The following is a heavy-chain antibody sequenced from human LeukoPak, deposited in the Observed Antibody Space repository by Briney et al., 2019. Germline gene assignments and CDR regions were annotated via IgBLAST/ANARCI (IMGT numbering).Heavy chain of an antibody. CDR1: GFTFSSYA. CDR3: AIMHPYYDGNGYWVQ. Sequence: GESLRLSCAASGFTFSSYAMSWVRQAPGKGLESFSGINTSGGSTAYADSVKGRFTISRDNPRNTLYMQMNSLRAEDTALYYCAIMHPYYDGNGYWVQWGQGTLVTVSS. CDR2: INTSGGST. D-gene: IGHD3-22*01. J-gene: IGHJ4*02. V-gene: IGHV3-23*01.